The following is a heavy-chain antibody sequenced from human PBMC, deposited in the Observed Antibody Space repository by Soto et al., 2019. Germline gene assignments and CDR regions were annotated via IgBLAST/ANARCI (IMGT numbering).Heavy chain of an antibody. V-gene: IGHV1-69*08. CDR1: GGTFSSYT. CDR3: ARETVGIPVH. Sequence: QVQLVQSGAEVKKPGSSVKVSCKASGGTFSSYTISWVRQAPGQGLEWMGRIIPILGIANYAQKFQGRVTIAADKSTSTAYRGLSSLRSGDTAVYYCARETVGIPVHWVQGTRVTVSS. J-gene: IGHJ4*02. CDR2: IIPILGIA. D-gene: IGHD3-16*01.